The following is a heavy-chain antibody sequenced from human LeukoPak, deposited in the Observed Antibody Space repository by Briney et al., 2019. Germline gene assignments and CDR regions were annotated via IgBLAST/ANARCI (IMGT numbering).Heavy chain of an antibody. CDR3: ARMVRGRYNWFDP. D-gene: IGHD3-10*01. Sequence: SETLSLTCTVSGVSISSSNSYWGWIRQPPGKGLEWIGYIYYSGSTNYNPSLKSRVTISVDTSKNQFSLKLNSVTAADTAVYYCARMVRGRYNWFDPWGQGTLVTVSS. J-gene: IGHJ5*02. V-gene: IGHV4-61*05. CDR2: IYYSGST. CDR1: GVSISSSNSY.